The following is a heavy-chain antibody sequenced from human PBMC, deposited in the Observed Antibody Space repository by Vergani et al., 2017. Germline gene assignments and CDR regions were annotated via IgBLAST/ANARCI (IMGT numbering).Heavy chain of an antibody. CDR3: ARWVEDIVVVPARAWFDP. CDR1: GYTFTSYA. D-gene: IGHD2-2*01. J-gene: IGHJ5*02. CDR2: INAGNGNT. Sequence: QVQLVQSGAEVKKPGASVKVSCKASGYTFTSYAMHWVRQAPGQRLEWMGWINAGNGNTKYSQKFQGRVTITRDTSASTAYMELSSLRSEDTAVYYCARWVEDIVVVPARAWFDPWGQGTLVTVSS. V-gene: IGHV1-3*01.